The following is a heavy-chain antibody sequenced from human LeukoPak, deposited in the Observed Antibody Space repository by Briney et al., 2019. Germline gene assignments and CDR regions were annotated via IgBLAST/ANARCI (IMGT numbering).Heavy chain of an antibody. Sequence: PGGSLRLSCAASGLALSNHLMSWVRQTPERGLEWVATIKEDGSDQFYVSSVKGRFTISRDIANNNLYLQMKSLGAEDTAVYYCARDKGTSYLSSFDYWGQGTLVTVSS. CDR1: GLALSNHL. J-gene: IGHJ4*02. CDR2: IKEDGSDQ. D-gene: IGHD6-6*01. V-gene: IGHV3-7*01. CDR3: ARDKGTSYLSSFDY.